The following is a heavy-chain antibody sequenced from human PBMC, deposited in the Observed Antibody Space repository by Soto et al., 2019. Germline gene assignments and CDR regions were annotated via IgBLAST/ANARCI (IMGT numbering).Heavy chain of an antibody. V-gene: IGHV4-4*02. Sequence: PSETLSLTCAVSGGSISSSNWWSWVRQPPGKGLEWIGEIYHSGSTNYNPSLKSRVTISADKSTNTAYLEWSSLKSSDTAMYYCAKLEATRTTWFAGPYNWFAPWGGGTLVTVSS. CDR3: AKLEATRTTWFAGPYNWFAP. J-gene: IGHJ5*02. CDR1: GGSISSSNW. CDR2: IYHSGST. D-gene: IGHD3-10*01.